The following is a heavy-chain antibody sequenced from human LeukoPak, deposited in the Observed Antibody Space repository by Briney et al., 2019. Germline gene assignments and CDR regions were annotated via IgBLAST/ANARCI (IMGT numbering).Heavy chain of an antibody. D-gene: IGHD3-10*01. J-gene: IGHJ4*02. CDR1: GGSISSSSYY. CDR3: ARQADYYGSGSPFDY. Sequence: SETLSLTCTVSGGSISSSSYYWGWIRQPPGKGLEWIGYIYYSGSTNYNPSLKSRVTISVDTSKNQFSLKLSSVTAADTAVYYCARQADYYGSGSPFDYWGQGTLVTVSS. CDR2: IYYSGST. V-gene: IGHV4-61*05.